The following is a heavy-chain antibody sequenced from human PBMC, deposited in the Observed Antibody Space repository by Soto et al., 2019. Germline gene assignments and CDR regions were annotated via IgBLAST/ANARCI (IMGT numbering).Heavy chain of an antibody. CDR1: GDSISSGVYY. J-gene: IGHJ4*02. V-gene: IGHV4-31*03. CDR3: ARDNGYANFDY. CDR2: IYYSGNT. D-gene: IGHD5-12*01. Sequence: QVQLQESGPGLVKPSQTLSLTCTVSGDSISSGVYYWSWIRQHPGKGLEWIGNIYYSGNTYYNPSLKSRVTISVDTSRNQFSLELSSVTAADTAVYYCARDNGYANFDYWGQGTLVTVSS.